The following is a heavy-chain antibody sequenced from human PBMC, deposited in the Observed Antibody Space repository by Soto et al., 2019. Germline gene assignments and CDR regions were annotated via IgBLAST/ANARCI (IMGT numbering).Heavy chain of an antibody. J-gene: IGHJ4*02. Sequence: QVQLQESGPGLVKPSQTLYLTCTFSCGSISSGDYYWSWIRQPPGKGLEWIGYIYYSGSTYYNPCIKSRVTISVDTSKNQLSVKLSSVTAADTAVYYCARERTTVTAFDYWGQGPLVTVSS. CDR2: IYYSGST. CDR1: CGSISSGDYY. V-gene: IGHV4-30-4*01. D-gene: IGHD4-4*01. CDR3: ARERTTVTAFDY.